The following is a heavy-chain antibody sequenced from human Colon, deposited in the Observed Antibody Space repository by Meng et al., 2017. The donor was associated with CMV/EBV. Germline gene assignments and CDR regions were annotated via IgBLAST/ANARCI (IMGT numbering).Heavy chain of an antibody. CDR3: ANYTSDWFDP. V-gene: IGHV4-59*01. J-gene: IGHJ5*02. D-gene: IGHD3-10*01. CDR1: GGSIRSYY. Sequence: GSLRLSCTVSGGSIRSYYWSWIRQPPGKGLEWIGYIFSGGITKYNPSLKSRVSISLDTSRNHFSLNLRSVTAADTAVYYCANYTSDWFDPWGQGTLVTVSS. CDR2: IFSGGIT.